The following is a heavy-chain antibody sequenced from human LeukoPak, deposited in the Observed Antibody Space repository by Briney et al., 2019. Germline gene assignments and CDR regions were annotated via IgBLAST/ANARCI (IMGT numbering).Heavy chain of an antibody. CDR3: VRGIHSSGWYFDY. J-gene: IGHJ4*02. CDR2: INHSGST. Sequence: SETLSLTCAVYGGSFSGYYWSWIRQPPGKGLEWIGEINHSGSTNYNPSLKSRVTISVDTSRNQFSLKLSSVTAADTAVYYCVRGIHSSGWYFDYWGQGTLVTVSS. V-gene: IGHV4-34*01. D-gene: IGHD6-19*01. CDR1: GGSFSGYY.